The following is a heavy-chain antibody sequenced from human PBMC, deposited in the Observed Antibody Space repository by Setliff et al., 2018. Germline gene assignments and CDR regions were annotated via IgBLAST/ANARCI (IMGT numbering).Heavy chain of an antibody. CDR1: GYSISSGYY. CDR3: ARHLWGRYMAESSDYFDY. Sequence: SETLSLTCTVSGYSISSGYYWDWIRQPTGKGLEWLGSFFHTGNTYYNPSLEGRVTISVDTSNNQFSLKLSSVTAADTAVYYCARHLWGRYMAESSDYFDYWGQGSLVTVSS. V-gene: IGHV4-38-2*02. J-gene: IGHJ4*02. D-gene: IGHD3-3*02. CDR2: FFHTGNT.